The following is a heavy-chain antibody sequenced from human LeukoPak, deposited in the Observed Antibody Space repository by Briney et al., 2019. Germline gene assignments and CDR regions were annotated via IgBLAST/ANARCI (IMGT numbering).Heavy chain of an antibody. V-gene: IGHV4-4*07. Sequence: PSETLSLTCTVSGGSISTYYWSWIRQPAGKGLEWIGSIYHSGSTYYNPSLKSRVTISVDTSKNQFSLKLSSVTAADTAVYYCARDGDAFDIWGQGTMVTVSS. J-gene: IGHJ3*02. CDR1: GGSISTYY. CDR2: IYHSGST. CDR3: ARDGDAFDI.